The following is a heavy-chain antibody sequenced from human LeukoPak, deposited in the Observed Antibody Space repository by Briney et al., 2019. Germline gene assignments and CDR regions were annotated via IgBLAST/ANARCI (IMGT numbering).Heavy chain of an antibody. J-gene: IGHJ6*03. D-gene: IGHD4-17*01. CDR2: INPNSGGT. CDR3: ATVTSYYYYYYMDV. Sequence: ASVKVSCKASGYTFTGYYMHWVRQAPGQGLEWMGWINPNSGGTNYAQEFQGRVTMTRDTSISTAYMELSRLRSDDTAVYYCATVTSYYYYYYMDVWGKGTTVTVSS. CDR1: GYTFTGYY. V-gene: IGHV1-2*02.